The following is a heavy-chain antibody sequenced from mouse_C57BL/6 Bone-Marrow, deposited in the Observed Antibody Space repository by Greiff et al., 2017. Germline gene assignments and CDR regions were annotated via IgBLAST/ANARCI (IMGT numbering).Heavy chain of an antibody. J-gene: IGHJ4*01. Sequence: EVQLVESGGGLVQPGGSLKLSCAASGFTFSDYYMYWVRQTPEQRLEWIAYICNGGGSTNYTETVKGRFTLSRDNAKNTLYLQISRLKYEDTAMYYCARPVWLHHARDYWGQGTSVTVSS. CDR3: ARPVWLHHARDY. CDR2: ICNGGGST. D-gene: IGHD2-2*01. V-gene: IGHV5-12*01. CDR1: GFTFSDYY.